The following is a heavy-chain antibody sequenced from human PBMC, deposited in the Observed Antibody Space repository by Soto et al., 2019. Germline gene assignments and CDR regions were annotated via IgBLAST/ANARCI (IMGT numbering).Heavy chain of an antibody. CDR3: ARDPLAGIAAACHSEYSQY. CDR2: ISKAGESE. V-gene: IGHV3-30*04. CDR1: GFTIFNDA. Sequence: SGGPLRLSCAGSGFTIFNDAMHWVRQAPGKGLEWVGVISKAGESEYSDSVKGRFTISRDKSTLYLQLNRLTAEDSAVYYCARDPLAGIAAACHSEYSQYWGQGSQVTVS. D-gene: IGHD6-13*01. J-gene: IGHJ1*01.